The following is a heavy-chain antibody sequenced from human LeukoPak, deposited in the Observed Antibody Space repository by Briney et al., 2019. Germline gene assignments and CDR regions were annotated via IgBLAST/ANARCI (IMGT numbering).Heavy chain of an antibody. V-gene: IGHV3-21*01. CDR3: ARTLDYYFDY. CDR2: ISTGSSNI. D-gene: IGHD1-1*01. J-gene: IGHJ4*02. CDR1: GFTFSSYR. Sequence: PGGSLRLSCAASGFTFSSYRMNWVRQAPGKGLEWVSSISTGSSNIYYADSVKGRFTISRDNAKNSLYLQMNSLRAEDTAVYYCARTLDYYFDYWGQRTLVTVSS.